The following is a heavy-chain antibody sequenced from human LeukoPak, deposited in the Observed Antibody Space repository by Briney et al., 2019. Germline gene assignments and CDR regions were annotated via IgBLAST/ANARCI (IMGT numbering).Heavy chain of an antibody. CDR3: ARGVRYYYESSGYYYVDYFDY. Sequence: SETLSLTCAVYGGSFSGYYWSWIRQPPGKGLEWIGEINHSRGTNNNPSLNRGGTITVDTSKNQFALKLRTVTAADTAGDYGARGVRYYYESSGYYYVDYFDYWGQGTLVTVSS. CDR2: INHSRGT. J-gene: IGHJ4*02. V-gene: IGHV4-34*04. CDR1: GGSFSGYY. D-gene: IGHD3-22*01.